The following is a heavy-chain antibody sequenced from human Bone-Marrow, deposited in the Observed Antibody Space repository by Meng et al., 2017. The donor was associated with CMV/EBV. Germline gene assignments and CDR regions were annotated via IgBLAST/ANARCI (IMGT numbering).Heavy chain of an antibody. CDR1: GYTFNSND. J-gene: IGHJ4*02. V-gene: IGHV1-8*01. CDR2: MNPNSGNT. D-gene: IGHD5-12*01. Sequence: ASVKVSCKASGYTFNSNDINWVRQAPGQGLEWMGWMNPNSGNTGYTQKLQGRVTMTWNTSISTAFMELSSLRSEDTAVYYCAREAGGSGYDSGVYWGQGTLVTVSS. CDR3: AREAGGSGYDSGVY.